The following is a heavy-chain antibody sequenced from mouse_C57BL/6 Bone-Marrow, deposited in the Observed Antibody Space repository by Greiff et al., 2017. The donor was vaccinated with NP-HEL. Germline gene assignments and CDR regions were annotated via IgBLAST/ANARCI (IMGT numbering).Heavy chain of an antibody. CDR3: TTFITTALQDY. J-gene: IGHJ2*01. Sequence: EVQLQQSGAELVRPGASVKLSCTASGFNITDDYMHWVKQRPEQGLEWIGWIDPENGDTEYASKFQGKATITADTSSNTAYLQLSSLTSEDTAVYYCTTFITTALQDYWGQGTTLTVSS. D-gene: IGHD1-1*01. CDR2: IDPENGDT. V-gene: IGHV14-4*01. CDR1: GFNITDDY.